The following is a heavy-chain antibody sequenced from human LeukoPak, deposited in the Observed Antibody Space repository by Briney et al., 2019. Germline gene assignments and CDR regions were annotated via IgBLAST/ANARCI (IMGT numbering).Heavy chain of an antibody. CDR3: ARDKIVGPTTLDY. CDR1: GFTFSGYW. Sequence: GGSLRLSCAASGFTFSGYWMSWVRQTPEKGLEWVANIKQDGYEKYYVDSVKGRFTISRDNAKNSLYPQMNSLRADDTAVYYCARDKIVGPTTLDYWGQGTLVTVSS. CDR2: IKQDGYEK. J-gene: IGHJ4*02. V-gene: IGHV3-7*01. D-gene: IGHD1-26*01.